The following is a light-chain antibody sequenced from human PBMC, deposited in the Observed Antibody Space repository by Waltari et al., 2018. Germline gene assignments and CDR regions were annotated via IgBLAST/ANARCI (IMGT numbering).Light chain of an antibody. J-gene: IGKJ2*01. CDR1: QSISSW. CDR2: KAS. V-gene: IGKV1-5*03. CDR3: QQYGGT. Sequence: DIQMTQSPSTLSATVGDRVTITCRASQSISSWLAWYQQKPGKAPKLLIYKASSLESGVPSRFSGSGSGTEFTLTISSLQPDDFATYCCQQYGGTLGQGTKLEIK.